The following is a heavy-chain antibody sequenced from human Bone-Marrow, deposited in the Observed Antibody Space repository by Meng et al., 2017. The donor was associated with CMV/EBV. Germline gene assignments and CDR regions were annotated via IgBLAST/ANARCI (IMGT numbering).Heavy chain of an antibody. CDR2: ISWNSGSI. Sequence: SLKISWAASGFTFDDYAMHWVRQAPGKGLEWVSGISWNSGSIGYADSVKGRFTISRDNSKNTLYLQMTSLRAEDTAVYYCAKLRDWNGYYPFDYWGQGTLVTVSS. V-gene: IGHV3-9*01. CDR3: AKLRDWNGYYPFDY. D-gene: IGHD3-3*01. CDR1: GFTFDDYA. J-gene: IGHJ4*02.